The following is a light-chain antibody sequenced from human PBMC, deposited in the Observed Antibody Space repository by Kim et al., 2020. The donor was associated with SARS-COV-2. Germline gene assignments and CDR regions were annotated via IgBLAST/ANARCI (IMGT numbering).Light chain of an antibody. CDR1: SSDVGGYNY. Sequence: QSITISCTGTSSDVGGYNYVSWDQQHPGKAPKLMIYDVSNRPSGVSNRFAGSKSGNTASLTISGLQAEDEADYYCSAYTSSSTQIFGTGTKVTVL. J-gene: IGLJ1*01. V-gene: IGLV2-14*03. CDR2: DVS. CDR3: SAYTSSSTQI.